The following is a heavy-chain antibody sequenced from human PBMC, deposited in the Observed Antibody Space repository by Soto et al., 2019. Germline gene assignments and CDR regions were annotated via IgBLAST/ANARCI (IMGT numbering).Heavy chain of an antibody. CDR2: IKQDGSEK. V-gene: IGHV3-7*03. J-gene: IGHJ4*02. CDR1: GFTFSGYW. Sequence: GGSLRLSCAASGFTFSGYWMSWARQAPGKGLEWVANIKQDGSEKYYVDSVKGRFTISRDNAKNSLYLQMNSLRAEDTAVYYCARDSIAAAGTTVNVWGQGTLVTVSS. D-gene: IGHD6-13*01. CDR3: ARDSIAAAGTTVNV.